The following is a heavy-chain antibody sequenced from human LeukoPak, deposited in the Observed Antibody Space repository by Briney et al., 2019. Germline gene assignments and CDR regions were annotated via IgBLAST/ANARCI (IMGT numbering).Heavy chain of an antibody. D-gene: IGHD6-19*01. CDR2: MNPSDGST. Sequence: GASVKVSCKASGYIFSRYYMHWVRQAPGQGLEWMGIMNPSDGSTSYAQKFQGRVTMTRDMSTSTVYMELSSLRSEDTAVYYCARVGKQWLVPDDAFDIWGQGTMVTVSS. CDR3: ARVGKQWLVPDDAFDI. CDR1: GYIFSRYY. V-gene: IGHV1-46*01. J-gene: IGHJ3*02.